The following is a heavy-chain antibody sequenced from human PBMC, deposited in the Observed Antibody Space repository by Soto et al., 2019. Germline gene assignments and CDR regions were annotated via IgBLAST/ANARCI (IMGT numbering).Heavy chain of an antibody. V-gene: IGHV3-30*18. D-gene: IGHD2-2*01. Sequence: PGGSLRLSCAASGFTFDDYAMHWVRQVPGKGLEWVAVISYDGSNKYYADSVKGRFTISRDNSKNTLYLQMNSLRAEDTAVYYCAKTIGCSSTSCQVGPYYGMDVWGQGTTVTVSS. CDR3: AKTIGCSSTSCQVGPYYGMDV. CDR2: ISYDGSNK. J-gene: IGHJ6*02. CDR1: GFTFDDYA.